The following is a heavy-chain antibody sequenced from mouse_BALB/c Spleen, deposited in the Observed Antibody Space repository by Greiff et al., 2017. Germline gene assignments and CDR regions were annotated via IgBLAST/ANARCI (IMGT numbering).Heavy chain of an antibody. CDR3: ARSGMITTVPSWFAY. V-gene: IGHV5-17*02. CDR2: ISSGSSTI. D-gene: IGHD1-1*01. Sequence: EVQRVESGGGLVQPGGSRKLSCAASGFTFSSFGMHWVRQAPEKGLEWVAYISSGSSTIYYADTVKGRFTISRDNPKNTLFLQMTSLRSEDTAMYYCARSGMITTVPSWFAYWGQGTLVTVSA. CDR1: GFTFSSFG. J-gene: IGHJ3*01.